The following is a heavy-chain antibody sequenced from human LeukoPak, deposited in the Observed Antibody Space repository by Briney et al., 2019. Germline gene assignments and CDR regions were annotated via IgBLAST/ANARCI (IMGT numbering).Heavy chain of an antibody. Sequence: GGSLRLSCAASGFTFSSYGMHWVRQAPGKGLEWVSFIQYDGSNKYYADSVKGRFTISRDSSKNTLYLQMNSLRAEDTAVYYCATTGYSSRNYWGQGTLVTVSS. CDR1: GFTFSSYG. CDR3: ATTGYSSRNY. CDR2: IQYDGSNK. V-gene: IGHV3-30*02. D-gene: IGHD6-13*01. J-gene: IGHJ4*02.